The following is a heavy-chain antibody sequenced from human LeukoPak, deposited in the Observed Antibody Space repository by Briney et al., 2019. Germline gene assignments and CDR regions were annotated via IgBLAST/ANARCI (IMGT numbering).Heavy chain of an antibody. V-gene: IGHV4-34*01. J-gene: IGHJ4*02. CDR1: GGSITGDY. D-gene: IGHD3-9*01. CDR2: IHYSGAT. CDR3: ARGKILTGYCFDF. Sequence: SESLSLTCAVYGGSITGDYWSSIPETPRGRLWWVGEIHYSGATSYNPSLKSRATVSTDTSKNHFPLRLSSVTAADTAVYFCARGKILTGYCFDFWGQGALVTVSS.